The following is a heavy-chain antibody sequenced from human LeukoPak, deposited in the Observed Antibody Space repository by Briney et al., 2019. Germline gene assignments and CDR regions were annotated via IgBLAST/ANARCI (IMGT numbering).Heavy chain of an antibody. J-gene: IGHJ4*02. D-gene: IGHD5-24*01. CDR3: ARAGREAISFDY. V-gene: IGHV1-2*04. CDR1: GYTFTGYY. Sequence: ASVRVSCTASGYTFTGYYMHWVRQAPGHGLEWMGWINPNSGGTKYAQKFQGWVTMTRDTSISTAYMELSRLRSDDTAVYYCARAGREAISFDYWGQGTLVTVSS. CDR2: INPNSGGT.